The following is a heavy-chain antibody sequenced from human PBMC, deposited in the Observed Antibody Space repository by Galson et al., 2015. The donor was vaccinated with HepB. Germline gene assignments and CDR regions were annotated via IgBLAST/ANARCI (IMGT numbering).Heavy chain of an antibody. Sequence: VSCKASGGTFSSYAISWVRQAPGQGLEWMGGIIPIFGTANYAQKFQGRVTITADESTSTAYMELSSLRSEDTAVYYCARRRATNSSSWYRGAFDAFDIWGQGTMVTVSS. CDR3: ARRRATNSSSWYRGAFDAFDI. V-gene: IGHV1-69*01. J-gene: IGHJ3*02. CDR1: GGTFSSYA. D-gene: IGHD6-13*01. CDR2: IIPIFGTA.